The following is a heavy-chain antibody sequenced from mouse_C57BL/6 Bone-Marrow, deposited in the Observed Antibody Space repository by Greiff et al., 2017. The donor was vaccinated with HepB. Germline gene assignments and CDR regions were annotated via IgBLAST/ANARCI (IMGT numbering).Heavy chain of an antibody. CDR2: NYPGDGDT. J-gene: IGHJ4*01. CDR3: ARRWPYAMDY. D-gene: IGHD2-3*01. V-gene: IGHV1-80*01. CDR1: GYAFSSYW. Sequence: QVQLKQSGAELVKPGASVKISCKASGYAFSSYWMNWVKQRPGKGLEWIGQNYPGDGDTNYNGKFKGKATLTADKSSSTAYMQLSSLTSEDSAVYFCARRWPYAMDYWGQGTSVTVSS.